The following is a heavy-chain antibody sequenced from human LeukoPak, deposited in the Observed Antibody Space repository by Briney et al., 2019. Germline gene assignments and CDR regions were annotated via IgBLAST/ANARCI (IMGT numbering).Heavy chain of an antibody. D-gene: IGHD1-26*01. Sequence: SGPTLVKPTQTLTLTCTFSGFSLSTSGVGVGWIRQPPGKALEWLALIYWDDDKRYSPSLKSRLTITKDTSKNQVVLTMTNMDPVDTATYYCAHRSVTITEYSGSRDYFDYWGQGTLVTVSS. CDR2: IYWDDDK. CDR1: GFSLSTSGVG. V-gene: IGHV2-5*02. CDR3: AHRSVTITEYSGSRDYFDY. J-gene: IGHJ4*02.